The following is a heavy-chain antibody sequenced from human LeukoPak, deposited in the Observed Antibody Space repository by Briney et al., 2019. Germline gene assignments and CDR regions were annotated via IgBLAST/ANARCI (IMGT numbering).Heavy chain of an antibody. Sequence: KPSETLSLTCIVSGYSITSGYYWGWIRQPPGKGLEWIGYIYYSGSTNYNPSLKSRVTISVDTSKNQFSLKLSSVTAADTAVYYCARVDILTGYQYYMDVWGKGTTVTISS. D-gene: IGHD3-9*01. CDR3: ARVDILTGYQYYMDV. CDR1: GYSITSGYY. CDR2: IYYSGST. V-gene: IGHV4-61*01. J-gene: IGHJ6*03.